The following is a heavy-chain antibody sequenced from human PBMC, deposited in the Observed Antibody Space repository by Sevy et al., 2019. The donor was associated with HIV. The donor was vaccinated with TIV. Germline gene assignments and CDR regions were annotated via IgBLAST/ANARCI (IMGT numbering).Heavy chain of an antibody. Sequence: GGSLRLSCVASGFSFSAYYISWIRQAPGKGLEWVSYISSRSSHTNFADSVKGRFTISRDNAKNLLYLQMNSLRADDTAVYYCAMAFDSSSSDPDSFDIWGQGTMVTVSS. CDR2: ISSRSSHT. CDR1: GFSFSAYY. CDR3: AMAFDSSSSDPDSFDI. D-gene: IGHD6-13*01. J-gene: IGHJ3*02. V-gene: IGHV3-11*06.